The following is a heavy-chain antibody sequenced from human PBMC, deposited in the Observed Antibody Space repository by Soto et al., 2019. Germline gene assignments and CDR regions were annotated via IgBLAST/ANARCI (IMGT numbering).Heavy chain of an antibody. D-gene: IGHD3-10*01. CDR2: IYYSRST. V-gene: IGHV4-31*03. CDR1: GGSISSGGYY. CDR3: ASGSGSYYSWFDP. Sequence: SETLSLTCTVSGGSISSGGYYWSWIRQHPGKGLERIGYIYYSRSTYYNPSLKSRVTISVDTSKNQFSLKLSSVTAADTAVYYCASGSGSYYSWFDPWGQGTLVTVSS. J-gene: IGHJ5*02.